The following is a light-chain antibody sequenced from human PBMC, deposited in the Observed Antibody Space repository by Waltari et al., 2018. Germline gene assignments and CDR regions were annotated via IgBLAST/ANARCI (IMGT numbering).Light chain of an antibody. Sequence: QSVLTQPPSASGTPGQRVTISCSGSSSHIGSNNGNWYQQLPGPAPKLPLYSNNPRPSGFPDRFSGSKSGTSASLAISGLQSEDEADYYCAAWDDSLNGWVFGGGTKLTVL. CDR2: SNN. V-gene: IGLV1-44*01. CDR1: SSHIGSNN. CDR3: AAWDDSLNGWV. J-gene: IGLJ3*02.